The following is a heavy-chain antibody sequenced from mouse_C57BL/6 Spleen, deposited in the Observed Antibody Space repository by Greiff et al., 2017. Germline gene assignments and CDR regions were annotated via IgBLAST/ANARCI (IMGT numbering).Heavy chain of an antibody. Sequence: EVKLVESGGGLVQSGRSLRLSCATSGFTFSDFYMEWVRQAPGQGLEWIAASRNKANDYTTEYSASVKGRFIVSRDTSQSILYLQMNALRAEDTAIYYCARDALAPMDYWGQGTSVTVSS. CDR3: ARDALAPMDY. CDR2: SRNKANDYTT. CDR1: GFTFSDFY. V-gene: IGHV7-1*01. J-gene: IGHJ4*01.